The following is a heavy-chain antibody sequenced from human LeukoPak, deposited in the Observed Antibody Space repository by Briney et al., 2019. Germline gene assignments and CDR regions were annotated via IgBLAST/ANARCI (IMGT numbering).Heavy chain of an antibody. CDR1: GFTFSSYA. J-gene: IGHJ4*02. CDR2: ISGSGGST. Sequence: PGGSLRLSCAASGFTFSSYAMSWVRQAPGKGLEWVSAISGSGGSTYYADSVKGRFTISRDNSKNTLYLQMNSLRAEDTAVYYCPRRPNDSSGYYSYFDYWGQGTLVTVSS. D-gene: IGHD3-22*01. V-gene: IGHV3-23*01. CDR3: PRRPNDSSGYYSYFDY.